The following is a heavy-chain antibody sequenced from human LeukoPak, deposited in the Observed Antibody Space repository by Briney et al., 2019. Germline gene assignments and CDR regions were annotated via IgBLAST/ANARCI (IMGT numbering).Heavy chain of an antibody. Sequence: SETLSLTCTVSGGSISIYSWSWIRQPPGKALEWIGYIYTSGSTNYNPSLKSRVTTSVDTSKSPCSLKRSSVTAADTAVYYCARHKGGRYSGSYLDYWGQATLVTVSS. J-gene: IGHJ4*02. V-gene: IGHV4-4*09. CDR3: ARHKGGRYSGSYLDY. D-gene: IGHD1-26*01. CDR2: IYTSGST. CDR1: GGSISIYS.